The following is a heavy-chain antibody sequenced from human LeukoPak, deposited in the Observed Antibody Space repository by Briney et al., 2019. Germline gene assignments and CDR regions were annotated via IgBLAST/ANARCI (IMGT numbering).Heavy chain of an antibody. V-gene: IGHV1-2*02. D-gene: IGHD6-19*01. CDR1: GYTFTGYY. CDR3: TRVGSSGWYVHPTLDY. Sequence: ASVKVSCKASGYTFTGYYMHWVRQAPGQGLEWLGWINPNSGDTNYAQKFQGRVTMTRNTSISTASMELSWLRSDDTAGYYCTRVGSSGWYVHPTLDYWGQGTLVTVSS. J-gene: IGHJ4*02. CDR2: INPNSGDT.